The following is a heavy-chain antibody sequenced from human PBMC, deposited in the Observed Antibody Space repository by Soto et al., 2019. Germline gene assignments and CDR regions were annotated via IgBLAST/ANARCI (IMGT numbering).Heavy chain of an antibody. CDR2: IYSGGGT. CDR3: AGAEVEMPTP. CDR1: GFTVSSNY. D-gene: IGHD2-15*01. V-gene: IGHV3-66*01. Sequence: EVQLVESGGGLVQPGGSLRLSCAASGFTVSSNYMIWVRQAPGKGLEWVSVIYSGGGTKYADSVKGRFTISRDNSKNMVYLQMNSLRVDDTAVYYCAGAEVEMPTPWGQGTLVTVSS. J-gene: IGHJ5*02.